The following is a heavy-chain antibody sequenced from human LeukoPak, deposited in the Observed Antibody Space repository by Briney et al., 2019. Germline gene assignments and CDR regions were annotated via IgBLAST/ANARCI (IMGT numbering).Heavy chain of an antibody. CDR1: GFTFSSYA. Sequence: GGSLRLSCAASGFTFSSYAMSWVRQAPGKGLEWVSAISGSGGSTYYADSVKGRFTISRDNSKNTLYLQMNSLRADDTAVYYCVRVRYCSSTTCYGGWFDPWGQGALVTVSS. CDR3: VRVRYCSSTTCYGGWFDP. V-gene: IGHV3-23*01. D-gene: IGHD2-2*01. J-gene: IGHJ5*02. CDR2: ISGSGGST.